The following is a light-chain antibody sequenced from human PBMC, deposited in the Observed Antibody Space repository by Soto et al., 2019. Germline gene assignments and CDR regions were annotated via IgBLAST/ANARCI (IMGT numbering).Light chain of an antibody. CDR2: GSC. Sequence: EIVLTQSPGTLSLSPGERATLSCRASQNISSNNLAWYQQKPGQAPRLLIYGSCSRATGTPDRFSGSGSGTDFTLTITRLEPEDFALFYCQQYGSSSSFGQGTTLEI. CDR1: QNISSNN. J-gene: IGKJ2*01. CDR3: QQYGSSSS. V-gene: IGKV3-20*01.